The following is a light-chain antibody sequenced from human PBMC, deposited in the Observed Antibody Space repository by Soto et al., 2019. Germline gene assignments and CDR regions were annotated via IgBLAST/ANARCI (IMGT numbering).Light chain of an antibody. CDR1: QSVNNY. CDR2: DAS. J-gene: IGKJ4*01. CDR3: QQFSSYPLT. Sequence: EIVLTQSPATLSLSPGARSTLSCRASQSVNNYLAWYQQKPGQAPRLLIYDASSRATGIPDRFSGGGSGTDFTLTISRLEPEDFAVYYCQQFSSYPLTFGGGTKVDIK. V-gene: IGKV3-20*01.